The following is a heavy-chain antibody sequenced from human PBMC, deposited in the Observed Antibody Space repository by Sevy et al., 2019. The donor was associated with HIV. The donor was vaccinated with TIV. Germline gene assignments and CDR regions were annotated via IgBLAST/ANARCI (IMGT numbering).Heavy chain of an antibody. J-gene: IGHJ4*02. CDR2: INPSGGST. D-gene: IGHD3-16*02. Sequence: ASVKVSCKASGYTFTSYYMHWVRQAPGQGLEWMGIINPSGGSTSYAQKFQGRVTMTRDTSTSTVYMELSSLRSKDTAVYYCARPNDVWGSYRYYFDYWGQGTLVTVSS. V-gene: IGHV1-46*01. CDR3: ARPNDVWGSYRYYFDY. CDR1: GYTFTSYY.